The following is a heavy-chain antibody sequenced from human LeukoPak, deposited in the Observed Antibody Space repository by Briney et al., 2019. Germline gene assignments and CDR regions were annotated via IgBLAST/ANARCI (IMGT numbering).Heavy chain of an antibody. CDR1: GGSVNSGNYF. CDR3: ATDYSNFYGMDV. J-gene: IGHJ6*02. Sequence: PSETLSLTCTVSGGSVNSGNYFWSWFRQPPGRGLEWIGYIQNSATTNYNPSLESRVTIFVDSSKDQFSLRVTSVTAAVTAVYYCATDYSNFYGMDVWGQGTTVTVSS. CDR2: IQNSATT. D-gene: IGHD4-11*01. V-gene: IGHV4-61*01.